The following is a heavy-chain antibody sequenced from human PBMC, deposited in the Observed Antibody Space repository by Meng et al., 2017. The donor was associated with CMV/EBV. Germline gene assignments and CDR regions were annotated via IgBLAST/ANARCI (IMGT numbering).Heavy chain of an antibody. CDR2: IRSYKGNT. Sequence: QVQLVQSGAEVKKPWDSVQVVCQASGYTFTSYGISWVRQAPGQGLEWMGWIRSYKGNTNYAQKLQGSVTMTTDTSTSTAYMELRSLRSDDTAVYYCARNYYGSGSWFDPWGQGTLVTVSS. V-gene: IGHV1-18*01. J-gene: IGHJ5*02. CDR1: GYTFTSYG. D-gene: IGHD3-10*01. CDR3: ARNYYGSGSWFDP.